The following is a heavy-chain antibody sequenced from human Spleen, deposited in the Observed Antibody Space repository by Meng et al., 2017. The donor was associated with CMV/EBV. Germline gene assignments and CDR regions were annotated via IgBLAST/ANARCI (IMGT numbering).Heavy chain of an antibody. D-gene: IGHD3-3*01. J-gene: IGHJ4*02. CDR3: ARGGGKTYYDFWSAYYMN. Sequence: TSTVMYIPWVRQAPGHGLEWMGWINPNSGGTNYEQKFQGRVTMTRDTSISTAYMELSSLRSDDTAVYHCARGGGKTYYDFWSAYYMNWGQGTLVTVSS. CDR2: INPNSGGT. CDR1: TSTVMY. V-gene: IGHV1-2*02.